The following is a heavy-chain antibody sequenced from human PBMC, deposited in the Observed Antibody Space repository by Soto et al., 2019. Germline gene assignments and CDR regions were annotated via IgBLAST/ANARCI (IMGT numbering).Heavy chain of an antibody. CDR2: VHISGHS. J-gene: IGHJ5*01. D-gene: IGHD1-1*01. Sequence: SETLSLTCTLSGGSVSAPDWWNCVRQSPDKGLEWIAEVHISGHSNYNPSLRSRVSVSIDSSKNQFYLNLNSVTAADTAIYYCARVRQGCSANNCYFDPWGQGTPVTVSS. V-gene: IGHV4-4*02. CDR3: ARVRQGCSANNCYFDP. CDR1: GGSVSAPDW.